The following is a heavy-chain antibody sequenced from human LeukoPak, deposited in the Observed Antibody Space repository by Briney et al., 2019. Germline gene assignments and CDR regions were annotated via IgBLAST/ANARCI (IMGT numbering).Heavy chain of an antibody. Sequence: PGGSLRLSCAASGFTFSSSGMHWVRQAPGKGLEWVAFIRYDGNNKYYADSVKGRFTISRDNSKNTLYLQMSSLRAEDTAVYFCARDGGRRDDYWGQGTLVTVSS. V-gene: IGHV3-30*02. D-gene: IGHD3-16*01. CDR1: GFTFSSSG. J-gene: IGHJ4*02. CDR2: IRYDGNNK. CDR3: ARDGGRRDDY.